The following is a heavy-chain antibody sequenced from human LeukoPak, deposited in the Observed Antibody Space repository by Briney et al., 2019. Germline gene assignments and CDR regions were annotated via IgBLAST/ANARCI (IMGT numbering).Heavy chain of an antibody. CDR1: GFNFDAYA. Sequence: VGSLRLSCAASGFNFDAYAMHWVHQAPGKGLQCISLISADGGSTYYADSVKGRFTISRDNSRNSLYLQMNSLTTEDTAFYYCAKDKAGTIVWYGRWAIGLFDYWGQGTLLTVSS. V-gene: IGHV3-43*02. J-gene: IGHJ4*02. CDR2: ISADGGST. D-gene: IGHD6-13*01. CDR3: AKDKAGTIVWYGRWAIGLFDY.